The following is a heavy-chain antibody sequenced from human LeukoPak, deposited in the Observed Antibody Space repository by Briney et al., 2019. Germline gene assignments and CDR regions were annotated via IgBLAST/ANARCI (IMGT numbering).Heavy chain of an antibody. D-gene: IGHD5-18*01. J-gene: IGHJ4*02. CDR1: GFTFSSYA. CDR2: ISGSGGST. CDR3: ARGRKRIQLCPPDY. V-gene: IGHV3-23*01. Sequence: PGGSLRLSCAASGFTFSSYAMSWVRQAPGKGLEWVSAISGSGGSTYYADSVKGRFTISRDNSKNTLYLQMNSLRAEDTAVYYCARGRKRIQLCPPDYWGQGTLVTVSS.